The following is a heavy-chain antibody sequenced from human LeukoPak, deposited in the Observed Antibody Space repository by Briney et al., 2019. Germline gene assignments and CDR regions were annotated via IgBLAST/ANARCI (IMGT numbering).Heavy chain of an antibody. J-gene: IGHJ6*03. CDR3: AREIACNYGYDYMDV. CDR1: GGSISTYY. Sequence: SETLSLTCTVSGGSISTYYWTWIRQPPGKGLEWIGYIYHTGSTNYNPSLKSRVTISVDMSKNQFSLKLNSVTAADTAVYYCAREIACNYGYDYMDVWGKGTTVTISS. CDR2: IYHTGST. V-gene: IGHV4-59*01. D-gene: IGHD3-10*01.